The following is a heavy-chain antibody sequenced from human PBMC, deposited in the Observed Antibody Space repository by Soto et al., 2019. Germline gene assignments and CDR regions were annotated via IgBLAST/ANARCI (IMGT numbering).Heavy chain of an antibody. D-gene: IGHD3-10*01. CDR3: ASGITRDYYYYYGMDV. CDR2: ISSRSDI. Sequence: GGSLRLSCVGSGFTFSTYSINWVRQAPGKGLEWVSSISSRSDIYYADSVKGRFTISRDNSKNTLYLQMNSLRAEDTAVYYCASGITRDYYYYYGMDVRGQGTTVTVSS. CDR1: GFTFSTYS. J-gene: IGHJ6*02. V-gene: IGHV3-21*04.